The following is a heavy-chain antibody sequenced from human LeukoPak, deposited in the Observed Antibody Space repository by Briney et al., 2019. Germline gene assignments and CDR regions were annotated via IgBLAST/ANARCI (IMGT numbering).Heavy chain of an antibody. CDR3: ARHRAGSGWYVRPFDY. Sequence: SETLSLTCTVSGGSISSYYWSWTRQPPGKGLEWIGYVHYSGSTNYNPALKSRVTISVDTSKNQFSLKLSSVTAADTAVYYCARHRAGSGWYVRPFDYWGQGTLVTVSS. D-gene: IGHD6-13*01. V-gene: IGHV4-59*08. CDR2: VHYSGST. J-gene: IGHJ4*02. CDR1: GGSISSYY.